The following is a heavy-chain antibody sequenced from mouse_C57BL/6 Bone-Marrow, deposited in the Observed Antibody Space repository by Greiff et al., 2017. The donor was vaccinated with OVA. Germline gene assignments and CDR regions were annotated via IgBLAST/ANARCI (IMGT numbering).Heavy chain of an antibody. J-gene: IGHJ2*01. CDR3: ARTGDDEYYFDY. D-gene: IGHD2-12*01. Sequence: QVQLQQPGAELVKPGASVKMSCKASGYTFTSYWITWVKQRPGPGLEWIGDIYPGSGSTNYNEKFKSKATLTVDTSSSTAYMQLSSLTSEDSAVYYCARTGDDEYYFDYWGQGTTLTVSS. V-gene: IGHV1-55*01. CDR2: IYPGSGST. CDR1: GYTFTSYW.